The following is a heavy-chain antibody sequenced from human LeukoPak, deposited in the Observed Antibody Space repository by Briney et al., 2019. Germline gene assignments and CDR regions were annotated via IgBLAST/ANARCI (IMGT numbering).Heavy chain of an antibody. CDR3: VKDGGVLPAWYFEY. CDR1: GFTFDNHW. J-gene: IGHJ4*02. Sequence: PGGSLRLSCAVSAASAASGFTFDNHWMTWVRQAPGKGLQWVATLNDASNLIYYADSVRGRFTISRDNSKNTVYLQMNSLRADDTAIYYCVKDGGVLPAWYFEYWGRGTLVTVSS. V-gene: IGHV3-23*01. CDR2: LNDASNLI. D-gene: IGHD2-15*01.